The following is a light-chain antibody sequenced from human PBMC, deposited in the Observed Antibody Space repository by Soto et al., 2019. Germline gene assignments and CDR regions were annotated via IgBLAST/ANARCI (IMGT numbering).Light chain of an antibody. V-gene: IGKV3D-15*01. J-gene: IGKJ2*01. CDR1: QSVSSN. CDR2: GAS. Sequence: ETVMTQSPGTLSVSPGESATLSCGTSQSVSSNLAWYQQKPGQAPRLLIYGASTRATGIPARFSGSGSGTEFTLTISYLRPEDSATYYCQQTYSMPRPTFGQGTKLEIK. CDR3: QQTYSMPRPT.